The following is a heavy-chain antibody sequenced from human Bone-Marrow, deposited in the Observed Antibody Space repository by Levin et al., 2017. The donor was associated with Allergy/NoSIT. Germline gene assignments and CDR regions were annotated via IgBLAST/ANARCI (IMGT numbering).Heavy chain of an antibody. V-gene: IGHV5-51*01. J-gene: IGHJ4*02. Sequence: GETRKRAGKEDGYSVTSCWFGGVRQRPGKGREGRGRRGAREGETRVIPSFPFPIIMSVDKSISTAYLQWSSLKASDSAMYYCARRDSDGSNSFDQWGQGPLVTVSP. D-gene: IGHD4-23*01. CDR3: ARRDSDGSNSFDQ. CDR1: GYSVTSCW. CDR2: RGAREGET.